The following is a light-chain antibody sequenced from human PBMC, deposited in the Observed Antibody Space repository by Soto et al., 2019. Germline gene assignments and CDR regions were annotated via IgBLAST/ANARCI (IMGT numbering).Light chain of an antibody. CDR3: SSYTSYTSYV. CDR1: SSVVGGYKY. Sequence: QSALTQPASVSGSPGQSIAISCTGTSSVVGGYKYVSWYQQYPGKAPKLMIYDVSNRPSGVPDRFSGSKSGNTASLTISGLQSEVEADYYCSSYTSYTSYVFGTGTKVTVL. J-gene: IGLJ1*01. V-gene: IGLV2-14*01. CDR2: DVS.